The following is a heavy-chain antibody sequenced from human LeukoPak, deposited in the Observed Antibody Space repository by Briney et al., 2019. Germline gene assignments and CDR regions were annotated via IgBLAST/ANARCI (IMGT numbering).Heavy chain of an antibody. V-gene: IGHV1-18*04. J-gene: IGHJ4*02. CDR1: GYTFTNYR. CDR2: ISAYNGHT. Sequence: ASVKVSCKTSGYTFTNYRISWVRQAPGQGLEWMGWISAYNGHTSYAQKFQGRVTMTTDTSTSTAYMELRSLRSDDTAVYYCARSTAGLDYWGQGTLVTVSS. D-gene: IGHD1-1*01. CDR3: ARSTAGLDY.